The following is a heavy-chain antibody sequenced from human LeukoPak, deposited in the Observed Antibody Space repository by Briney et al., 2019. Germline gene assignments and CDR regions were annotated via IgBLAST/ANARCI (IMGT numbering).Heavy chain of an antibody. CDR2: IYHSGST. J-gene: IGHJ4*02. CDR3: ARGGGWSYFDY. CDR1: GGSISSYY. D-gene: IGHD3-3*01. V-gene: IGHV4-59*12. Sequence: KSSETLSLTCTVSGGSISSYYWSWIRQPPGKGLEWIGYIYHSGSTYYNPSLKSRVTISVDRSKNQFSLKLSSVTAADTAVYYCARGGGWSYFDYWGQGTLVTVSS.